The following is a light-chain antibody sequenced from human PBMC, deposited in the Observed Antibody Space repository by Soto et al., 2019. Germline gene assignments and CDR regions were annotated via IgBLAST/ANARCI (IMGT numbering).Light chain of an antibody. Sequence: DIQMTQSPSSLSASVGDRVTITCQASQDITNYLNWYQQKPGKAPKLLIYDASNLEAGVPSRFSGSRSGTDFTFTISSLQPEDIATYYCQQYDALPTFGGGTKVEIK. CDR1: QDITNY. CDR3: QQYDALPT. V-gene: IGKV1-33*01. J-gene: IGKJ4*01. CDR2: DAS.